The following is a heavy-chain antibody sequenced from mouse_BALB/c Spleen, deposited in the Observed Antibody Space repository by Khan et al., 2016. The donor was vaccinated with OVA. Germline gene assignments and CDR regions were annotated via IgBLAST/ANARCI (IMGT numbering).Heavy chain of an antibody. J-gene: IGHJ3*01. Sequence: EVELVESGGGLVKPGGSLKLSCAASGFTFSSYTMSWVRQTPAKRLEWVATISSGGDNTYYNDSVKGRFTISRDNAKNNLYLQISSLRSEDAALYCCARASYGAFAYWGQGTLVTVSA. D-gene: IGHD1-1*02. CDR1: GFTFSSYT. CDR3: ARASYGAFAY. CDR2: ISSGGDNT. V-gene: IGHV5-9*03.